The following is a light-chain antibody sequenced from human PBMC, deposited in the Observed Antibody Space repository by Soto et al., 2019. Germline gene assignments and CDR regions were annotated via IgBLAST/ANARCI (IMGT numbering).Light chain of an antibody. Sequence: EIVMTQSPATLSVSVGERATLSCRASQSVTINLAWYQQKRGQAPRLLISGASTRATGVPARFSGSGSGTEFTLTISSLQSEDFAVYYCQQYNDWPPVYTFGQGTKVEIK. J-gene: IGKJ2*01. V-gene: IGKV3-15*01. CDR2: GAS. CDR3: QQYNDWPPVYT. CDR1: QSVTIN.